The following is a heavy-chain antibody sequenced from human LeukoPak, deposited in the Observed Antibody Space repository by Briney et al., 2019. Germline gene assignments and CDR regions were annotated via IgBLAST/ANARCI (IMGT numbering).Heavy chain of an antibody. Sequence: PSETLSLTCTVSVGSISRSNYYWGWIRQPPGKGLEWIGSIYYSGSTYYNPSLKSRVTMSVDTSKNQFSLNLNSVTAAGTAVYYCARHADGNSAEYFDHWGQGTLVTVSS. V-gene: IGHV4-39*01. CDR2: IYYSGST. CDR3: ARHADGNSAEYFDH. D-gene: IGHD6-13*01. CDR1: VGSISRSNYY. J-gene: IGHJ1*01.